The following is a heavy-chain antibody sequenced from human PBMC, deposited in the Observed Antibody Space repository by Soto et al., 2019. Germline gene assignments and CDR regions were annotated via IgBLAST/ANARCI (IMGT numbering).Heavy chain of an antibody. D-gene: IGHD4-17*01. CDR3: ARALTTVALFDP. J-gene: IGHJ5*02. CDR2: IDYSGST. V-gene: IGHV4-31*03. CDR1: GGSISSGGYY. Sequence: QVQLQESGPGLVKPSQTLSLTCTVSGGSISSGGYYWSWIRQHPGKGLEWIGYIDYSGSTHYNPALKRRVTISVDTSKNQFSLKLSSVTAADTAVYYCARALTTVALFDPWGQGTLVTVSS.